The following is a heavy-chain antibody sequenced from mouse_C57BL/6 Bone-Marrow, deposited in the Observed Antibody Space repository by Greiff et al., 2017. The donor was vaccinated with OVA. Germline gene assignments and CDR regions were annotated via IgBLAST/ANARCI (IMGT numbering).Heavy chain of an antibody. CDR1: GYPFTSYG. Sequence: VQLQESGAELARPGASVKLSCKASGYPFTSYGISWVKQRTGQGLEWIGEIYPRSGNTYYNEKFKGKATLTADKSSSTAYMELRSLTSEDSAVYFCARVPYYSNYLAWFAYWGQGTLVTVSA. CDR3: ARVPYYSNYLAWFAY. D-gene: IGHD2-5*01. J-gene: IGHJ3*01. CDR2: IYPRSGNT. V-gene: IGHV1-81*01.